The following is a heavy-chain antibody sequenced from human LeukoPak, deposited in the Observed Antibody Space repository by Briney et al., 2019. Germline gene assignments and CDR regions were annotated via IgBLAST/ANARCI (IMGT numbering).Heavy chain of an antibody. CDR3: AREVPPLEVAGTRDAFDI. D-gene: IGHD6-19*01. V-gene: IGHV3-30-3*01. CDR1: GFTFSSYA. Sequence: GGSLRLSCAASGFTFSSYAMHWVRQAPGKGLEWVAVISYDGSNKYYADSVKGRFTISRDNPKNTLYLQMNSLRAEDTAVYYCAREVPPLEVAGTRDAFDIWGQGTMVTVSS. CDR2: ISYDGSNK. J-gene: IGHJ3*02.